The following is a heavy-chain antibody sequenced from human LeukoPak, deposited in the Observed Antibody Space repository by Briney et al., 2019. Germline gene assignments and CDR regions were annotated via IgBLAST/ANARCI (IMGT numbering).Heavy chain of an antibody. V-gene: IGHV3-23*01. CDR3: ATFIAYSTPFDY. CDR2: VSGNGINT. J-gene: IGHJ4*02. CDR1: GFTFSSYA. Sequence: GGSLRLSCAASGFTFSSYAMSWIRQAPGKGLEWISAVSGNGINTFYADSVKGRFTISRDNSKNTLYLQINSLRAEDTALYYCATFIAYSTPFDYWGQGTQVTVAS. D-gene: IGHD2/OR15-2a*01.